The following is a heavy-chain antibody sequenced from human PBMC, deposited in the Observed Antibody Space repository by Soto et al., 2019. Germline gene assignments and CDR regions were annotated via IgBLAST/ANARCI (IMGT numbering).Heavy chain of an antibody. V-gene: IGHV3-53*01. D-gene: IGHD3-10*01. CDR3: ARLGPYGSESYSFRYNRFDP. CDR2: IYSGGSS. J-gene: IGHJ5*02. Sequence: PGGSLRLSCVGSGFTFSSNWMTWVRQAPGKGLEWVSMIYSGGSSYYAVSVQGRFTISRDNSKNTVYLQMNSLRGEDTAMYYCARLGPYGSESYSFRYNRFDPWGQGTQVTVSS. CDR1: GFTFSSNW.